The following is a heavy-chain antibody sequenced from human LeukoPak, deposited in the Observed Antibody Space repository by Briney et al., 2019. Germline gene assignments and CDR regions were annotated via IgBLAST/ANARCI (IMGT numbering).Heavy chain of an antibody. Sequence: GGSLRLSCSAFGFTFGDYAMNWFRQAPGKGLEWVGFIRSKPYGGTPEYAASVKGRITFSRDDSRSIAYLQMNSLKTEDTAVYYCTRAHPTGPKNDYWGQGNLVTVSS. CDR3: TRAHPTGPKNDY. CDR1: GFTFGDYA. CDR2: IRSKPYGGTP. J-gene: IGHJ4*02. D-gene: IGHD4-11*01. V-gene: IGHV3-49*03.